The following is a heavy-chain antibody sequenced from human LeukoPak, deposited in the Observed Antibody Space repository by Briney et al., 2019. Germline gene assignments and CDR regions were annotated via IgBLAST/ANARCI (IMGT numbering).Heavy chain of an antibody. V-gene: IGHV3-23*01. CDR1: GFTFSSYA. CDR3: AKDPSPLYYYDSSGTEDAFDI. CDR2: ISGSGGST. D-gene: IGHD3-22*01. Sequence: GGSLSLSCAASGFTFSSYAMSWVRQAPGKGLEWVSAISGSGGSTYYADSVKGRFTISRDSSKNTLYLQMNSLRAEDTAVYYCAKDPSPLYYYDSSGTEDAFDIWGQGTMVTVSS. J-gene: IGHJ3*02.